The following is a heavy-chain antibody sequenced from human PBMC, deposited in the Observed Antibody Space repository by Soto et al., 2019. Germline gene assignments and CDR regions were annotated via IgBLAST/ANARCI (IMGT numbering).Heavy chain of an antibody. CDR2: IIPIFGTA. D-gene: IGHD3-10*01. CDR1: GGTFSSYA. V-gene: IGHV1-69*13. CDR3: ARGTYGSGSYYYYYGMDV. Sequence: SVKVSCKASGGTFSSYAISWVRQAPGQGLEWMGGIIPIFGTANYAQKFQGIVTITADESTSTAYMELSSLRSGDSALYYCARGTYGSGSYYYYYGMDVWGQGTTVTVSS. J-gene: IGHJ6*02.